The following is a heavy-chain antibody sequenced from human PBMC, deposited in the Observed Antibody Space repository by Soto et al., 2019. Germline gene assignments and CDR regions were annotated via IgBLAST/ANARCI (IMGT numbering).Heavy chain of an antibody. J-gene: IGHJ5*02. CDR3: AKCDVLMTTSGGWCNRVDP. CDR1: GFTFSTFA. V-gene: IGHV3-23*01. Sequence: EVQLLESGGSLVQPGGSLRLSCAASGFTFSTFAMNWVRQAPGEGLEWVSSISGSGGNTQYADSVKGRVTISRDNSKNALYLQMNTLRAEDTAVYYCAKCDVLMTTSGGWCNRVDPGGQGTVVIVSS. D-gene: IGHD2-21*01. CDR2: ISGSGGNT.